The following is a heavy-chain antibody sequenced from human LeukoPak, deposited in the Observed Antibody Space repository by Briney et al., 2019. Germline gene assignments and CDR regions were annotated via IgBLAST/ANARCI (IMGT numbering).Heavy chain of an antibody. CDR1: GFTFRDHW. J-gene: IGHJ4*02. D-gene: IGHD1-26*01. V-gene: IGHV3-7*01. Sequence: GGSLRLSCEASGFTFRDHWMSWVRQAPGKGLEWVANIKENGSETDYVDSVKGRFTISRDNARNSVSLQMNNLRAGDTAIYYCADPGVGFWGQGTLVTVSS. CDR3: ADPGVGF. CDR2: IKENGSET.